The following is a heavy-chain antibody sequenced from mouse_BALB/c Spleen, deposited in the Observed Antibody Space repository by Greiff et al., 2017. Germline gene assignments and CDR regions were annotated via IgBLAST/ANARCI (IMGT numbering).Heavy chain of an antibody. CDR1: GFAFSSYD. V-gene: IGHV5-12-1*01. D-gene: IGHD1-1*01. CDR3: ARRAVVARGDWYFDV. J-gene: IGHJ1*01. Sequence: DVMLVESGGGLVKPGGSLKLSCAASGFAFSSYDMSWVRQTPEKRLEWVAYISSGGGSTYYPDTVKGRFTISRDNAKNTLYLQMSSLKSEDTAMYYCARRAVVARGDWYFDVWGAGTTVTVSS. CDR2: ISSGGGST.